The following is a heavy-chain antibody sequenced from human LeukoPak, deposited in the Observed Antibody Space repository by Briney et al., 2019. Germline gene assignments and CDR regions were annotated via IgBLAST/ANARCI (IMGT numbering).Heavy chain of an antibody. CDR2: INPNSGGT. D-gene: IGHD3-3*01. Sequence: GASVKVSCKASGYTFTGYYMPWVRQAPGQGLEWMGWINPNSGGTNYAQKFQGRVTMTRDTSISTAYMELSRLRSDDTAVYYCAILPYYDFWSGYSRDAFDIWGQGTMVAVSS. V-gene: IGHV1-2*02. J-gene: IGHJ3*02. CDR1: GYTFTGYY. CDR3: AILPYYDFWSGYSRDAFDI.